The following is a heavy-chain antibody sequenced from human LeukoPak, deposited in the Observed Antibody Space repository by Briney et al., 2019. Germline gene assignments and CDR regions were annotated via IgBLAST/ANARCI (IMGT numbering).Heavy chain of an antibody. J-gene: IGHJ4*02. CDR2: TSYDGSNK. CDR1: GFTFSSYG. CDR3: AKGLPSYYYNISGSVDY. V-gene: IGHV3-30*18. D-gene: IGHD3-22*01. Sequence: GKSLRLSCAASGFTFSSYGMHWVRQAPGKGLEWVAVTSYDGSNKYYADSVKGRFTISRDNSKNTLYLQVKSLRAEDTAVYYCAKGLPSYYYNISGSVDYWGQGSLVTVSS.